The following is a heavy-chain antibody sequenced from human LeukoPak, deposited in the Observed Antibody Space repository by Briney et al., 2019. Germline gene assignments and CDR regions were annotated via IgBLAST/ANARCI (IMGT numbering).Heavy chain of an antibody. J-gene: IGHJ6*02. Sequence: SQTLSLTCTVSGGSISSGGYYWSWIRQHPGKGLEWIGYIYYSRSTYYNPSLKSRVSISADTSKNQFSLKLSSVTAADTAVYYCARDAEYYYGSGSYSSGIDVWGQGTTVTVSS. V-gene: IGHV4-31*03. CDR3: ARDAEYYYGSGSYSSGIDV. CDR1: GGSISSGGYY. CDR2: IYYSRST. D-gene: IGHD3-10*01.